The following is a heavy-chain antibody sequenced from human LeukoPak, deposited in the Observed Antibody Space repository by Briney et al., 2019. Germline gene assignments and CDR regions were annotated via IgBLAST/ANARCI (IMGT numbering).Heavy chain of an antibody. D-gene: IGHD6-19*01. CDR3: AKDGGVGGWTRGWYYYMDV. Sequence: PGGSLRLSCAASGFTFSSYGMRWVRQAPGKGLEWVSAISGSGGTTYYADSVKGRFTISRDNSKNTLYLQMNSLRAEDTAVYYCAKDGGVGGWTRGWYYYMDVWGKGTTVTISS. CDR2: ISGSGGTT. V-gene: IGHV3-23*01. CDR1: GFTFSSYG. J-gene: IGHJ6*03.